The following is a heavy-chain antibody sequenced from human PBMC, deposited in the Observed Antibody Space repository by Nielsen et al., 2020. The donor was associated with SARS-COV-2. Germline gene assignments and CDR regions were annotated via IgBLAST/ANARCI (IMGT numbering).Heavy chain of an antibody. CDR3: ARSPDLVGWNWFDP. V-gene: IGHV3-20*01. Sequence: GESLKISCAASGFTFDDYGMSWVRQAPGKGLEWVSGINWNGGSTGYADSVKGRFTISRDNAKNSLYLQMNSLRAEDSALYHCARSPDLVGWNWFDPGAREPWSPSPQ. J-gene: IGHJ5*02. CDR1: GFTFDDYG. D-gene: IGHD1-26*01. CDR2: INWNGGST.